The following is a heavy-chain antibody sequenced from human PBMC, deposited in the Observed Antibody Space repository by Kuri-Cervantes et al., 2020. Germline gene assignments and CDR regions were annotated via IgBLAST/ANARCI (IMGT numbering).Heavy chain of an antibody. V-gene: IGHV3-21*03. CDR3: ARDLVGLPEP. J-gene: IGHJ5*02. CDR1: GFTFSSYT. Sequence: GESLKISCAASGFTFSSYTMNWVRQAPGKGLEWVSSISSSSRYIYYADSVKGRFTISRDNAKNSLYLQMNSLRAEDTAVYYCARDLVGLPEPWGQGTLVTVSS. D-gene: IGHD3-9*01. CDR2: ISSSSRYI.